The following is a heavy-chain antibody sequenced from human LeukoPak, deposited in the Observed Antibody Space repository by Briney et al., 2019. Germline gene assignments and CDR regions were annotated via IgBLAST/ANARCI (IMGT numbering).Heavy chain of an antibody. CDR1: GGSFSGYY. V-gene: IGHV4-34*01. CDR3: ARQLYGSDY. Sequence: PSETLSLTCAVYGGSFSGYYWSWIRQPPGKGLEWIGEVNHSGYTNYNPSLKGRVTISVDTSKNQFSLKLSSVTAADTAVYYCARQLYGSDYWGQGTLVTVSS. J-gene: IGHJ4*02. CDR2: VNHSGYT. D-gene: IGHD4-17*01.